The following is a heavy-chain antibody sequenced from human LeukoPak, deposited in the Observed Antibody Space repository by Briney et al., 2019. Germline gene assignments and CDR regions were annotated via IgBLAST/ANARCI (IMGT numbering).Heavy chain of an antibody. CDR2: INHSGST. V-gene: IGHV4-34*01. CDR3: ARGNYYDSSGYSSYYFDY. CDR1: GGSFRGYY. J-gene: IGHJ4*02. Sequence: SETLSLTCAVYGGSFRGYYWSWIRQPPGKGLEWIGEINHSGSTNYNPSLKSRVTISVDTSKNQFSLKLSSVTAADTAVYYCARGNYYDSSGYSSYYFDYWGQGTLVTVSS. D-gene: IGHD3-22*01.